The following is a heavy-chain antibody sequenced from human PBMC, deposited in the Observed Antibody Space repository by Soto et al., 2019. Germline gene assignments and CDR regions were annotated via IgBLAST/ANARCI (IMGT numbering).Heavy chain of an antibody. CDR3: VKDITRPTRPAYPAQH. Sequence: GGSLRLSCAASGFTFSRYAMSWFRQAPGKGLEWVSGISGNTGSTYHADSVKGRFTISRDNSKNTLFLHMNSLRAEDTALYYGVKDITRPTRPAYPAQH. D-gene: IGHD4-17*01. V-gene: IGHV3-23*01. CDR1: GFTFSRYA. CDR2: ISGNTGST. J-gene: IGHJ1*01.